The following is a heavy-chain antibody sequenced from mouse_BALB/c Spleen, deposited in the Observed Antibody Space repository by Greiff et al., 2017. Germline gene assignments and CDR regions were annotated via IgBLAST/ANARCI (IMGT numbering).Heavy chain of an antibody. CDR1: GFNIKDNY. J-gene: IGHJ4*01. CDR2: IDPSHGKT. D-gene: IGHD1-1*01. V-gene: IGHV14-3*02. Sequence: EVQLQESGAELVKPGASVKLSCTASGFNIKDNYMHWVKQRPEQGLEWLGRIDPSHGKTKYDPKFQGKATITADSSSNTAYLQLSSLTSEDTAVYYCANIKGNYYAMDYWGQGTSVTVSS. CDR3: ANIKGNYYAMDY.